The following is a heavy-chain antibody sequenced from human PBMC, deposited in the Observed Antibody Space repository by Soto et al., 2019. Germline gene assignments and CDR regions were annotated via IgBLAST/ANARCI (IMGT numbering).Heavy chain of an antibody. CDR1: GFTFSSYA. CDR2: ISYDGSNK. Sequence: QVQLVESGGGVVQPGRSLRLSCAASGFTFSSYAMHWVRQAPGKGLEWVAVISYDGSNKYYADSVKGPFTISRDNSKNTLYLQMNSLRAEDTAVYYCARDRPSGSRSRFDYWGQGTLVTVSS. V-gene: IGHV3-30-3*01. J-gene: IGHJ4*02. D-gene: IGHD1-26*01. CDR3: ARDRPSGSRSRFDY.